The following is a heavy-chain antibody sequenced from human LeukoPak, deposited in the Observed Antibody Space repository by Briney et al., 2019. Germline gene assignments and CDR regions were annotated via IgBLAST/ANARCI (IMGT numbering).Heavy chain of an antibody. Sequence: SETLSLTCTVSGGSISSSSYYWGWIRQPPGKGLEWIGSIYYSGSTYCNPSLKSRVTISVDTSKNQFSLKLSSVTAADTAVYYCASIAAPFYYYYMDVWGKGTTVTVSS. D-gene: IGHD6-6*01. CDR1: GGSISSSSYY. CDR2: IYYSGST. V-gene: IGHV4-39*01. J-gene: IGHJ6*03. CDR3: ASIAAPFYYYYMDV.